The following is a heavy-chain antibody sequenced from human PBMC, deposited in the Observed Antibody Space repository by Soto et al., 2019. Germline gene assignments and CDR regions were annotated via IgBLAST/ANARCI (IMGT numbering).Heavy chain of an antibody. CDR1: GYTFTSYA. Sequence: QVQLVQSGAEVKKPGASVKVSCKASGYTFTSYAMHWVRQAPGQRLEWMGWINAGNGNTKYSKKFQGRGSITRDPSASTAYMELSSLRSEDTAVYYCARTVGYYYGMDVWRQGTTVTVAS. D-gene: IGHD4-17*01. CDR2: INAGNGNT. CDR3: ARTVGYYYGMDV. J-gene: IGHJ6*02. V-gene: IGHV1-3*01.